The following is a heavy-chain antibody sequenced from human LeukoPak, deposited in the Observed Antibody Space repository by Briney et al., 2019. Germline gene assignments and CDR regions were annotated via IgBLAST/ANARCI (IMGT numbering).Heavy chain of an antibody. D-gene: IGHD6-6*01. J-gene: IGHJ4*02. Sequence: AVKVSCKASGGTFSSYAISWVRQAPGQGLEWMGRIIPIFGTANYAQKFQGRVTITTDESTSTAYMELSSLRSEDTAVYYCASREKEYSSSSVVDYWGQGTLVTVSS. V-gene: IGHV1-69*05. CDR1: GGTFSSYA. CDR2: IIPIFGTA. CDR3: ASREKEYSSSSVVDY.